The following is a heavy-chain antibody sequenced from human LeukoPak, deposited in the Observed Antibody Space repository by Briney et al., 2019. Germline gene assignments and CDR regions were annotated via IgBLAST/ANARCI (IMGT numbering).Heavy chain of an antibody. CDR3: ARDQIYFATPTYYGPDY. Sequence: ASVKVSCKASGYSFTSYYIHWVRQAPGQGLEWMGWITPSSGATNYAQKFLDRVTMTSDTPISTAYMEVRRLTSDDTAVYLCARDQIYFATPTYYGPDYWGQGTLVTVSS. V-gene: IGHV1-2*02. J-gene: IGHJ4*02. CDR1: GYSFTSYY. D-gene: IGHD2-15*01. CDR2: ITPSSGAT.